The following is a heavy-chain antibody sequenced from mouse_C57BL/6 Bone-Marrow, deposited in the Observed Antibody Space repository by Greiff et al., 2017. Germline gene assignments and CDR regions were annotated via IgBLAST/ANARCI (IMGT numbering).Heavy chain of an antibody. J-gene: IGHJ1*03. V-gene: IGHV1-54*01. CDR2: INPGSGGT. CDR3: ASFDYVWYFDV. CDR1: GYAFTNYL. Sequence: VQLQQSGAELVRPGTSVKVSCKASGYAFTNYLIEWVKQRPGQGLEWIGVINPGSGGTNYNEKFKGKATLTADKSSSTAYMQLSSLTSEDSAVYFCASFDYVWYFDVWGTGTTVTGSS. D-gene: IGHD2-4*01.